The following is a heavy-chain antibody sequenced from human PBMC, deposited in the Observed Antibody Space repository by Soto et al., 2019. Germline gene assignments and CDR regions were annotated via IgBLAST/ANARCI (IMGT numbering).Heavy chain of an antibody. CDR1: GGTFSSYA. J-gene: IGHJ6*02. Sequence: AVKVSCKASGGTFSSYAISWVRQAPGQGLEWMGGIIPIFGTANYAQKFQGRVTITADKSTSTAYMELSSLRSEDTAVYYCARGFSVERLPYYYYGMDVWGQGTTVTVSS. D-gene: IGHD1-1*01. CDR2: IIPIFGTA. CDR3: ARGFSVERLPYYYYGMDV. V-gene: IGHV1-69*06.